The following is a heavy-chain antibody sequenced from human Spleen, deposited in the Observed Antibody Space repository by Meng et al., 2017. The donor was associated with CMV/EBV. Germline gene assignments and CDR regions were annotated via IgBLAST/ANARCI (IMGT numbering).Heavy chain of an antibody. CDR2: ITASGYST. J-gene: IGHJ4*02. CDR1: GFSFSSYA. Sequence: GGSLRLSCAASGFSFSSYAMSWVRQAPGKGLEWVSVITASGYSTYYADSVKGRFTISRDNAKNTLYLQMNSLRAEDTAVYYCARGSTYYDFWSGYYTFDYWGQGTLVTVSS. V-gene: IGHV3-23*01. CDR3: ARGSTYYDFWSGYYTFDY. D-gene: IGHD3-3*01.